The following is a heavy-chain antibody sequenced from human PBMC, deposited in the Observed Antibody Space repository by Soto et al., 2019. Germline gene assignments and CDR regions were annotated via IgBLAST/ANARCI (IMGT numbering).Heavy chain of an antibody. V-gene: IGHV1-8*01. CDR2: MNPNSGNT. CDR3: ARGREYSSSWYFHYYMDV. CDR1: GYTFTSYD. J-gene: IGHJ6*03. D-gene: IGHD6-13*01. Sequence: ATVKVSCKASGYTFTSYDINWVLQATEQGLEWMGWMNPNSGNTGYAQKFQGRVTMTRNTSISTAYMELSSLRSEDTAVYYCARGREYSSSWYFHYYMDVWGKGTTVTVSS.